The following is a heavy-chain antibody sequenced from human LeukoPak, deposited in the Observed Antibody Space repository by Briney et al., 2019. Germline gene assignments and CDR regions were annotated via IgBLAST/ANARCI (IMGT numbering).Heavy chain of an antibody. Sequence: SETLSLTCTVSGGSISSGDYYWSWIRQPPGKGLEWIGYIYYSGSTYYNPSLKSRVTISVDTSKNQFSLKLSSVTAADTAVYYCARTYYDFWSGYSTPYYFDYWGQGTLVTASS. CDR1: GGSISSGDYY. CDR2: IYYSGST. V-gene: IGHV4-30-4*08. D-gene: IGHD3-3*01. J-gene: IGHJ4*02. CDR3: ARTYYDFWSGYSTPYYFDY.